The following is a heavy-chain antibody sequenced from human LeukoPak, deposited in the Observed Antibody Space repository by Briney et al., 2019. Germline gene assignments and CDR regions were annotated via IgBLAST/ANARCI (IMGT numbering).Heavy chain of an antibody. V-gene: IGHV4-39*01. CDR2: IYYGGST. Sequence: SETLSLTCTVSGGSISSSSYYWGWIRQPPGKGLEWIGSIYYGGSTYYNPSLKSRVTISVDTSKNQFSLKLSSVTAADTAVYYCARGREWFGPYYYYGMDVWGQGTTVTVSS. D-gene: IGHD3-10*01. CDR1: GGSISSSSYY. CDR3: ARGREWFGPYYYYGMDV. J-gene: IGHJ6*02.